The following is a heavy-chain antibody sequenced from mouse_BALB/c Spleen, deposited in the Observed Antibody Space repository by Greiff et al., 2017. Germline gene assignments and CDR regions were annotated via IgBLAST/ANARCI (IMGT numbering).Heavy chain of an antibody. Sequence: EVKLQQSGPELVKPGASVKMSCKASGYTFTSYVMHWVKQKPGQGLEWIGYINPYNDGTKYNEKFKGKATLTSDKSSSTAYMELSSLTSEDSAVYYCAREGAFYYDISGWFAYWGQGTLVTVSA. J-gene: IGHJ3*01. D-gene: IGHD2-4*01. CDR1: GYTFTSYV. V-gene: IGHV1-14*01. CDR2: INPYNDGT. CDR3: AREGAFYYDISGWFAY.